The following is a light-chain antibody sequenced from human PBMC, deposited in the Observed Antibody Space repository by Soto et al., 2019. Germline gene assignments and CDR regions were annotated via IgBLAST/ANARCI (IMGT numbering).Light chain of an antibody. J-gene: IGKJ4*01. CDR2: GAS. CDR1: QSVSSK. Sequence: EIVMTQSPATLSVSVGERATLSCRASQSVSSKLAWYQQKPGQAPRLLIYGASTRATGIPARFSGSGSGTEFTLTISSLQSEDFAVYSCQQYNDWPPQLTFGGGTKVEIK. CDR3: QQYNDWPPQLT. V-gene: IGKV3-15*01.